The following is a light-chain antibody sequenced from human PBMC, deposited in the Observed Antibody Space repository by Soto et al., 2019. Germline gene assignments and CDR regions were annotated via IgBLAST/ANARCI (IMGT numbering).Light chain of an antibody. CDR2: ANY. Sequence: QSVLTQPPSVSGAPGQRVNISCTGINSNIGTGYDVHWYQQLPGTAPKLVIFANYHRPSGVPDRISDSKSGTSASLAITGIQNEDEADYYRQSYDRTLRGYVFGPGTKLTVL. CDR1: NSNIGTGYD. J-gene: IGLJ1*01. CDR3: QSYDRTLRGYV. V-gene: IGLV1-40*01.